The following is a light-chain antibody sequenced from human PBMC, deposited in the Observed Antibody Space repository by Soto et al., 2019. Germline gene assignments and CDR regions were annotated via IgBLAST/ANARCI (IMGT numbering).Light chain of an antibody. Sequence: DIQMTQSPSTLSASVGDRVTITCRASQNIDGRLAWYRQKPGKAPKLLIYKASRLESGVPSRFRGSGSGTEFTLTISSLQPDDFATYYCQQYDSYSTFGQGTKVDIK. CDR1: QNIDGR. CDR2: KAS. V-gene: IGKV1-5*03. J-gene: IGKJ1*01. CDR3: QQYDSYST.